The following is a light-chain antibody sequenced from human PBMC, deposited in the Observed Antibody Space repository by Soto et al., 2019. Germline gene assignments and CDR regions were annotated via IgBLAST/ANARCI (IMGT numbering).Light chain of an antibody. J-gene: IGKJ1*01. CDR3: HQRSNCPQT. V-gene: IGKV3-11*01. CDR2: DAA. Sequence: DIVLTQYPATLSLSPGERDTLSCWASQSVTTHFAWYQPIRGQAPRLVIYDAATRATGIPPRLSGSGSWTDFPLTISSLEPEDSAVYSCHQRSNCPQTFGPETTVEIK. CDR1: QSVTTH.